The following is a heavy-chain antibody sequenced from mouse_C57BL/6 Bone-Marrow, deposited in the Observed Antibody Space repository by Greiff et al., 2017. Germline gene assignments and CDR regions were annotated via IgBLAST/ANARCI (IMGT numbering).Heavy chain of an antibody. Sequence: QVQLQQSGAELVKPGASVKISCKASGYAFSSYWMNWVKQRPGKGLEWIGQIYPGDGDTNYNGKFKGKATLTADKSSSTAYMPLSSLTSEDSAVYFCARNYGNYLPDYWGQGTTLTGSS. CDR3: ARNYGNYLPDY. CDR1: GYAFSSYW. CDR2: IYPGDGDT. D-gene: IGHD2-1*01. J-gene: IGHJ2*01. V-gene: IGHV1-80*01.